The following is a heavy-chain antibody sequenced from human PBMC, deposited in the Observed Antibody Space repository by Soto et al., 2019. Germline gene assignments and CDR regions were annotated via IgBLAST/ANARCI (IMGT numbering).Heavy chain of an antibody. D-gene: IGHD6-13*01. CDR3: ARDPAAAGWFDP. CDR2: IYYSGST. Sequence: KPSETLSLTCTVSGGSISSYYWSWIRQPPGKGLEWIGYIYYSGSTNYNPSLKSRVTISVDTSKNQFSLKPSSVTAADTAVYYCARDPAAAGWFDPWGQGTLVTVSS. V-gene: IGHV4-59*01. CDR1: GGSISSYY. J-gene: IGHJ5*02.